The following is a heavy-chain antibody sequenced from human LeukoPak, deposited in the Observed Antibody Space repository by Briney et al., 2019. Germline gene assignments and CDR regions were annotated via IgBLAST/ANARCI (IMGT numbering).Heavy chain of an antibody. V-gene: IGHV4-39*01. J-gene: IGHJ4*02. Sequence: PSETLSLTCSVSGDSIGSNNYYWAWIRQPPGEGLEWLGTIHDSGNTNYNPSLRGRVTISLGTSKGQFSLTLTSVTAADTSVYYCARHLGRSQLWLPPVDFDSWGQGTLVTVSS. CDR1: GDSIGSNNYY. CDR3: ARHLGRSQLWLPPVDFDS. CDR2: IHDSGNT. D-gene: IGHD5-18*01.